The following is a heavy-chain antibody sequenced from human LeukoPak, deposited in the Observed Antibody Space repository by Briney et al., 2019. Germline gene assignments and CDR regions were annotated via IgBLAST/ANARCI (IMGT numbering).Heavy chain of an antibody. CDR2: IYTSGST. CDR1: GGSISSYY. V-gene: IGHV4-4*07. D-gene: IGHD3-10*01. Sequence: SETLSLNCPVSGGSISSYYWSWIRQPAGKGLEWIGRIYTSGSTNYNPSLKSRVTMSVDTSKNQFSLKRSSVTAADTAVYYCARDQIQLCFGELLYAFDCWGQGTLVTVSP. J-gene: IGHJ4*02. CDR3: ARDQIQLCFGELLYAFDC.